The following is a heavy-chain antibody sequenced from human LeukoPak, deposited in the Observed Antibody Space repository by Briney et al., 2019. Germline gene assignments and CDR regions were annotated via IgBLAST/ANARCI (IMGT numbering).Heavy chain of an antibody. CDR1: EYTFSNYW. Sequence: ESLKISCQGPEYTFSNYWIGWVRQMPGKSLEWMGITFPDTSDNRFSPSSRGQVTISVDKSISTAFLQWSSLKASDTAVYYCVLASYNTYFFEYWGQGTPVTVSS. CDR2: TFPDTSDN. J-gene: IGHJ4*02. D-gene: IGHD1-14*01. CDR3: VLASYNTYFFEY. V-gene: IGHV5-51*01.